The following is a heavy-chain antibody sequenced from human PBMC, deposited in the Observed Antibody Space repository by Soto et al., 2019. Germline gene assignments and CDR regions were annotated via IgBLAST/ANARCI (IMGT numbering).Heavy chain of an antibody. CDR3: SDGMGV. CDR2: IKSKTDGGTA. CDR1: GFSISSAL. V-gene: IGHV3-15*07. Sequence: GGSLKHSCAAAGFSISSALMNWVRQAPGKGLEWVGRIKSKTDGGTADYAAPVKGRFTISRDDSENTLYLQMNSLKTEDTAVYYCSDGMGVWGQGATVTVSS. J-gene: IGHJ6*02.